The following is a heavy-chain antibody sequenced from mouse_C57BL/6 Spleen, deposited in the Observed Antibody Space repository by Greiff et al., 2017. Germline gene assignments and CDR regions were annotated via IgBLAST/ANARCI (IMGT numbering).Heavy chain of an antibody. Sequence: VQLQQPGAELVRPGSSVKLSCKASGYTFTSYWMHWVKQRPIQGLEGIGNIDPSDSETHYNQKFKDKATLTVDKSSSTAYMQLSSLTSEDSAVYYCALIYYDYDAWFAYWGQGTLVTVSA. V-gene: IGHV1-52*01. CDR1: GYTFTSYW. CDR2: IDPSDSET. J-gene: IGHJ3*01. CDR3: ALIYYDYDAWFAY. D-gene: IGHD2-4*01.